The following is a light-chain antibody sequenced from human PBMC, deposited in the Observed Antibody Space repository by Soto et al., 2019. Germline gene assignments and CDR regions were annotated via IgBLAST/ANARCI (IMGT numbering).Light chain of an antibody. CDR3: HQDSSYPWT. CDR2: RAA. J-gene: IGKJ1*01. V-gene: IGKV1-5*03. CDR1: QSVSHW. Sequence: DIQMTQSPSTLSASVGDRVTITCRASQSVSHWLAWYQQKPGTATKLLIYRAASLESGIPPRFSGGGSRTEFSLTGSSLQPDVFATYYWHQDSSYPWTFGQGTKVHIK.